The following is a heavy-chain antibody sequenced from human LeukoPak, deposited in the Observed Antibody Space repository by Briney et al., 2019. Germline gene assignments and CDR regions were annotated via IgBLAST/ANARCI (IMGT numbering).Heavy chain of an antibody. CDR2: ISGSGGST. V-gene: IGHV3-23*01. CDR1: GFTLSSYD. Sequence: PGGSLTLSCAASGFTLSSYDMSWVRQAPGKGLEWVSAISGSGGSTYYADSVKGRFTISRDNSKKTLYLQMNSLRAEDTAVYYCAKGSWRGELIDYWGQGTLVTVST. J-gene: IGHJ4*02. D-gene: IGHD1-26*01. CDR3: AKGSWRGELIDY.